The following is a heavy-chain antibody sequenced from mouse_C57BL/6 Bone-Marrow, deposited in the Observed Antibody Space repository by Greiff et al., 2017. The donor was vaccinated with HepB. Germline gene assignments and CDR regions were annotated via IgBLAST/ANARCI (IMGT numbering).Heavy chain of an antibody. CDR1: GYTFTDYE. Sequence: QVQLKQSGAELVRPGASVTLSCKASGYTFTDYEMHWVKQTPVHGLEWIGAIDPETGGTAYNQKFKGKAILTADKSSSTACMELRSLTSEDSAVYYCTRNDYGRDYWGQGTTLTVSS. D-gene: IGHD1-1*01. CDR2: IDPETGGT. V-gene: IGHV1-15*01. J-gene: IGHJ2*01. CDR3: TRNDYGRDY.